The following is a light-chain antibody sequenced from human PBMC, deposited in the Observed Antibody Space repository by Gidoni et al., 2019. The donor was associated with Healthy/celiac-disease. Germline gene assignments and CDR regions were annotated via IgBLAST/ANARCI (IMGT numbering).Light chain of an antibody. Sequence: DIQMTQSPSSLSASVGDRVTITCRASQGISNYLAWYQQKPGKVPKLLICAASTLQSGVPSRFSGSGSGTDFTLTISSLQPEDVATYYCQKYNSAPPVTFGPGTKVDIK. J-gene: IGKJ3*01. CDR3: QKYNSAPPVT. V-gene: IGKV1-27*01. CDR2: AAS. CDR1: QGISNY.